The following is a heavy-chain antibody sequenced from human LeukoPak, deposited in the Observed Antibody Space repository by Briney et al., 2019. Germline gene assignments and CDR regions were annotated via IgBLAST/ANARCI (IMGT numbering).Heavy chain of an antibody. Sequence: ASVKVSCKASGYTFTGCYIHWVRQAPGQGLEWMGWINSNSGGTNYAQKFQGRVTMTRDTSINTAYMELSRLTSDDTAVYFCARDTGGYWGQGSLVTISS. CDR1: GYTFTGCY. CDR3: ARDTGGY. J-gene: IGHJ4*02. V-gene: IGHV1-2*02. CDR2: INSNSGGT. D-gene: IGHD2-8*02.